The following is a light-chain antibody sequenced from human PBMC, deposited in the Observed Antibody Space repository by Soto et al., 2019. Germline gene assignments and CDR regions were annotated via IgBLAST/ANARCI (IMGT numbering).Light chain of an antibody. CDR2: KAS. Sequence: DIQMTQSPSTLPASVGDRGTITCRASQTISSWLAWYQQKPGKAPKLLIYKASTLNSGVRSRFSGSGSGTDFTLTISRLEPEDFAVYYCQQYGSSPPDTFGQGTKVDIK. CDR1: QTISSW. CDR3: QQYGSSPPDT. J-gene: IGKJ1*01. V-gene: IGKV1-5*03.